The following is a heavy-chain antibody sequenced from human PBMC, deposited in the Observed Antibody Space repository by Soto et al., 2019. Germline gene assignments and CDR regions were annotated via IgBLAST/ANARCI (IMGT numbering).Heavy chain of an antibody. J-gene: IGHJ5*02. Sequence: QVQLQESGPGLVKPSQTLSLTCTVSSGSISSGGYYWSWIRQHPGKGLEWIGYIYYSGSTYYNPSLKSRVTRAVDTSKNQFSLKLSSVTAADTAVYYCARIHYSGYDRTRWFDPWGQGTLVTVSS. CDR2: IYYSGST. CDR1: SGSISSGGYY. V-gene: IGHV4-31*03. D-gene: IGHD5-12*01. CDR3: ARIHYSGYDRTRWFDP.